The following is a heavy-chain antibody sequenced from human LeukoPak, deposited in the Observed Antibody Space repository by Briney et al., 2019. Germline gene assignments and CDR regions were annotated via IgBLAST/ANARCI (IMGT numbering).Heavy chain of an antibody. J-gene: IGHJ3*01. CDR2: IYYSGST. Sequence: PSETLSLTCTVSGGSISSSSYYWGWIRQPPGKGLEWIGSIYYSGSTYYNPSLKSRVTISIDTSKNQFSLKLSSVTAADTAMYYCAGELLDWFDAFHVWGLGTMVTVSS. CDR3: AGELLDWFDAFHV. D-gene: IGHD2-15*01. CDR1: GGSISSSSYY. V-gene: IGHV4-39*07.